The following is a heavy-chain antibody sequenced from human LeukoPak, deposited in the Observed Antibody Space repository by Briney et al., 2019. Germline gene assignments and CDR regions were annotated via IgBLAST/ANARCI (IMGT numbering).Heavy chain of an antibody. V-gene: IGHV4-39*07. Sequence: PSETLSLTCAVSGGSISSGGYSWSWIRQPPGKGLEWIGSIYYSGSTYYNPSLKSRVTISVDTSKNQFSLKLSSVTAADTAVYYCARDDTQWLVTDWGQGTLVTVSS. CDR3: ARDDTQWLVTD. CDR1: GGSISSGGYS. CDR2: IYYSGST. D-gene: IGHD6-19*01. J-gene: IGHJ4*02.